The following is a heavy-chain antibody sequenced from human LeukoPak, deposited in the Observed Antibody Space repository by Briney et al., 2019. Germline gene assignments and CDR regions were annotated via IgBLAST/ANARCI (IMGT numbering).Heavy chain of an antibody. Sequence: ASVKVSCKASGYTFTSYGISWVRQAPGQGLEWMGWINPNSGGTNYAQKLQGRVTMTRDTSISTAYMELSRLRSDDTAVYYCATPVAGYSGYDFDYWGQGTLVTVSS. V-gene: IGHV1-2*02. CDR2: INPNSGGT. D-gene: IGHD5-12*01. J-gene: IGHJ4*02. CDR3: ATPVAGYSGYDFDY. CDR1: GYTFTSYG.